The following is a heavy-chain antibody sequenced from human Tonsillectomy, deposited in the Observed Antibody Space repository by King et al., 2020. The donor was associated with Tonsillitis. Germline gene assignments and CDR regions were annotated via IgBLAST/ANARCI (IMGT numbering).Heavy chain of an antibody. CDR2: VYYSGIT. D-gene: IGHD4-17*01. Sequence: QLQESGPGLVKPSQTLSLTCAVSGGSISSGTYSWSWIRQPPGKGLEWIGHVYYSGITYYNPSLKSRVGISVDRTKNQFSLKLSSVTAADTAVYYCARSTVTTALNSFDPWGQGTLVTVSS. J-gene: IGHJ5*02. CDR3: ARSTVTTALNSFDP. CDR1: GGSISSGTYS. V-gene: IGHV4-30-4*07.